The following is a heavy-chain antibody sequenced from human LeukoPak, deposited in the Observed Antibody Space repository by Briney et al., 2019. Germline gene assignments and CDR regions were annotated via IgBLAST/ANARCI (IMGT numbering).Heavy chain of an antibody. CDR1: GYTFTSYD. Sequence: ASVKVSCKASGYTFTSYDINWVRQATGQGLEWMGWMNPNSGNTGYAQKFQGRVTITRNTSISTAYMELSSLRSEDTAVYYCATDLRTEGQAGVFDIWGQGTVVTVSS. CDR2: MNPNSGNT. J-gene: IGHJ3*02. V-gene: IGHV1-8*03. CDR3: ATDLRTEGQAGVFDI. D-gene: IGHD2-8*01.